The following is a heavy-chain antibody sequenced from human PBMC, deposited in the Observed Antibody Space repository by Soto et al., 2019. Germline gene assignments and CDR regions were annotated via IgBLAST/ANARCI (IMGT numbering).Heavy chain of an antibody. CDR1: GGSISSSNW. CDR3: ASRIAAAGTWYFDL. V-gene: IGHV4-4*02. J-gene: IGHJ2*01. CDR2: IYHSGSS. Sequence: QVQLQESSPGLVKPSGTLSLTFAVSGGSISSSNWWSWVRQPPGKGLEWIGEIYHSGSSNDNPSPKSRVTIEVDKSKNQFPQKLSSVTAADTAVYYCASRIAAAGTWYFDLWGRGTLVTVSS. D-gene: IGHD6-13*01.